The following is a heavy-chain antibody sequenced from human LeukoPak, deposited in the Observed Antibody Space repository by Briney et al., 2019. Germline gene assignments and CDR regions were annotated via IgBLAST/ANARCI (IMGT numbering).Heavy chain of an antibody. J-gene: IGHJ4*02. CDR3: ARAGPSSSWHQFDY. CDR1: GFTVSRNY. D-gene: IGHD6-13*01. V-gene: IGHV3-66*01. Sequence: GGSLRLSCAASGFTVSRNYMSWVRQAPGKGLEWVSVMYSGGRTYYADSVKGRFTISRDNSKNTLFLQVNRLRAEDTAVYYCARAGPSSSWHQFDYWGQGTLVTVSS. CDR2: MYSGGRT.